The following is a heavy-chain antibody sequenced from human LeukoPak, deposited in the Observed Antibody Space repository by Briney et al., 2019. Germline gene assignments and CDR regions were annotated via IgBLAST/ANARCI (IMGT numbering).Heavy chain of an antibody. CDR1: GITFSSYS. J-gene: IGHJ3*02. V-gene: IGHV3-48*01. CDR2: ISSFSGTI. D-gene: IGHD3-22*01. CDR3: AKDRRHSAASGYYSHDGFDI. Sequence: GGSLRLSCVASGITFSSYSMNWVRQAPGKGLEWVSYISSFSGTINYADSVKGRFTISRDNAKNSLYLQMNSLRAEDTAVYYCAKDRRHSAASGYYSHDGFDIWGQGTMVSVSS.